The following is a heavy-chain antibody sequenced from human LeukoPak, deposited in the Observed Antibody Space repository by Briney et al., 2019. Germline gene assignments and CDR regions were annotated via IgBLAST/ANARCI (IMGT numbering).Heavy chain of an antibody. V-gene: IGHV4-34*01. CDR1: GGSLNDYF. CDR2: INQSGST. D-gene: IGHD6-6*01. CDR3: TRTYSSSSIDY. J-gene: IGHJ4*02. Sequence: PSETLSLTCAVYGGSLNDYFWSWIRQSPGKGLEWIGEINQSGSTKYNPSLKSRVTMSIDTSKNQFSLKLSSVTAADTAVYYCTRTYSSSSIDYWGQGALVTVSS.